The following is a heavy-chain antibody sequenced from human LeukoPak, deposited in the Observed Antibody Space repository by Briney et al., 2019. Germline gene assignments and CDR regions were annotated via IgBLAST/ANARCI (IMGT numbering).Heavy chain of an antibody. CDR2: IRYDGSNK. CDR3: AKDRNPALDY. CDR1: GFTFSSYG. V-gene: IGHV3-30*02. J-gene: IGHJ4*02. Sequence: PGGSLRLSFAASGFTFSSYGMHWVRQAPGKGLEWVAFIRYDGSNKYYADSVKGRFTISRDNSKNTLYLQMNSLRAEDTAVYYCAKDRNPALDYWGQGALVTVSS.